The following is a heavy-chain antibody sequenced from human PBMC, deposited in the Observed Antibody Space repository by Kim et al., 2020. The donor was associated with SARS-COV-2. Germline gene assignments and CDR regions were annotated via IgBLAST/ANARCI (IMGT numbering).Heavy chain of an antibody. V-gene: IGHV4-34*01. Sequence: SETLSLTCAVYGGSFSGYYWSWIRQPPGKGLEWIGEINHSGSTNYNPSLKSRVTISVDTSKNQFSLKLSSVTAADTAVYYCARGRRGSSWYYYWGQGTL. CDR1: GGSFSGYY. CDR2: INHSGST. D-gene: IGHD6-13*01. CDR3: ARGRRGSSWYYY. J-gene: IGHJ4*02.